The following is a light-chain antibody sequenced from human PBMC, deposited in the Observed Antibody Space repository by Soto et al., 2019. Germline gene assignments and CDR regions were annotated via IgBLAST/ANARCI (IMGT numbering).Light chain of an antibody. J-gene: IGKJ1*01. Sequence: EIVMTQSPPTLSVSPGERATLSCGASQSVRSNLAWYQQKPGQAPRLLIYGASTRATGSPARFSGSGSGTEFTLTISSLQTEDFAVYYCQQYNDWPPWTFGQGTKVEIK. CDR2: GAS. V-gene: IGKV3-15*01. CDR1: QSVRSN. CDR3: QQYNDWPPWT.